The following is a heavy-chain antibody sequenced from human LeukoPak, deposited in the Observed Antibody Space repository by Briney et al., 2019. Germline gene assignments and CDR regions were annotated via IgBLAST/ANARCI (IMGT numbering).Heavy chain of an antibody. CDR3: ARDYLAAWDY. CDR1: GFTFSDYY. CDR2: ISRGGNTI. J-gene: IGHJ4*02. Sequence: GSLRLSCAASGFTFSDYYMSWIRQAPGKGLEWVSYISRGGNTIYYADSVKGRFTISRDNAKNSLYLQVNNLRAEDTAVYYCARDYLAAWDYWGQGTLVTVSS. V-gene: IGHV3-11*01. D-gene: IGHD2-15*01.